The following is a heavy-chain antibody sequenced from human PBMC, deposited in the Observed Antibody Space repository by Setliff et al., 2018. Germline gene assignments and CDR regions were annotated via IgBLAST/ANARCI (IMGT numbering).Heavy chain of an antibody. D-gene: IGHD6-19*01. CDR2: MYYSGST. CDR1: GGSISSYY. CDR3: ARAPPSSGWTPRGYYYYYMDV. V-gene: IGHV4-59*01. Sequence: PSETLSLTCTVSGGSISSYYWSWIRQPPGKGLEWIGYMYYSGSTNYNPSFKSRVTISVDTSKDQFSLKLCSVTAADTAVYYCARAPPSSGWTPRGYYYYYMDVWGKGTTVTVSS. J-gene: IGHJ6*03.